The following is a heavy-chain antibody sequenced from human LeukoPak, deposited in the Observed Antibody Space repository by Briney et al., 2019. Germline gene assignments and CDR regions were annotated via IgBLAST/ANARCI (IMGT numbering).Heavy chain of an antibody. J-gene: IGHJ5*02. Sequence: SETLSLTCTVSGGSISSYYWSWIRQPAGKGLEWTGRIYTSGSTNYNPSLKSRVTMSVDTSKNQFSLKLSSVTAADTAVYYCARDQRLGGSGTHNWFDPWGQGTLVTVSS. D-gene: IGHD3-10*01. CDR1: GGSISSYY. V-gene: IGHV4-4*07. CDR3: ARDQRLGGSGTHNWFDP. CDR2: IYTSGST.